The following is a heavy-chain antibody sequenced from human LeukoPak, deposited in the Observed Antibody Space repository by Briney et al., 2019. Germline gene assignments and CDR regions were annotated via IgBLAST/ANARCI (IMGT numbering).Heavy chain of an antibody. CDR1: GFTFSSYW. J-gene: IGHJ4*02. D-gene: IGHD6-13*01. CDR3: ARDFAYSRLDS. Sequence: GGSLRLSCAASGFTFSSYWMNWARQAPGQGLEWVASINHNGNVNYYVDSVKGRFTISRDNAENSLYLQMNSLRAEDTALYYCARDFAYSRLDSWGQGTLVTVSS. CDR2: INHNGNVN. V-gene: IGHV3-7*03.